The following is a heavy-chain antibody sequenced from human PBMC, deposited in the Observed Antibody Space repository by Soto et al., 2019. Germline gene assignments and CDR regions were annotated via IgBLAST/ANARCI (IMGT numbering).Heavy chain of an antibody. Sequence: ASVKVSCKASGYTFTSYDINWVRQATGQGLEWMGWMNPNSGNTGYAQKFQGRVTMTRHTSLSTAYMELSSLLSEDTAVYYCARGPYGDYVYYFDYWGQGTLVTVSS. CDR3: ARGPYGDYVYYFDY. J-gene: IGHJ4*02. CDR2: MNPNSGNT. CDR1: GYTFTSYD. V-gene: IGHV1-8*01. D-gene: IGHD4-17*01.